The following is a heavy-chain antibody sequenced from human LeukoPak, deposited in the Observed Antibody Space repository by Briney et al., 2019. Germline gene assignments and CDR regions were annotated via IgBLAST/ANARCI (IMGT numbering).Heavy chain of an antibody. Sequence: SQTLPLTCAISGESVSSNSAAWNWIRQSPSRGLEWLGRTYYRSKWNNDYAVSVKSRITINPDTSKNEFSLQLNSVTPEDTAVYYCTSGYSGFDYWFDPWGQGTLVTVSS. D-gene: IGHD5-12*01. J-gene: IGHJ5*02. CDR1: GESVSSNSAA. CDR3: TSGYSGFDYWFDP. CDR2: TYYRSKWNN. V-gene: IGHV6-1*01.